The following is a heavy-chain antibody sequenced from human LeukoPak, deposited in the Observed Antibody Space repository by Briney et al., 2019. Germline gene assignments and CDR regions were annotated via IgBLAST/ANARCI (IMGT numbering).Heavy chain of an antibody. V-gene: IGHV3-21*01. D-gene: IGHD6-25*01. CDR2: ISSSSSYI. Sequence: GGSLRLSCAASGFTFSSYSMNWVRQAPGKGLEWVSSISSSSSYIYYADSVKGRFTISRDNAKNSLYLQMNSLRAEDRAVYYCARGRPDYFDYWGQGTLVTVSS. CDR1: GFTFSSYS. J-gene: IGHJ4*02. CDR3: ARGRPDYFDY.